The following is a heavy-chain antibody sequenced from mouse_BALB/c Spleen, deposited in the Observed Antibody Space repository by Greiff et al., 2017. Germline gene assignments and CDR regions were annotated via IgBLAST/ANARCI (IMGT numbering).Heavy chain of an antibody. V-gene: IGHV5-6-5*01. J-gene: IGHJ4*01. CDR1: GFTFSSYA. CDR3: ARGSFITTVVAPMDY. CDR2: ISSGGST. Sequence: EVKVVESGGGLVKPGGSLKLSCAASGFTFSSYAMSWVRQTPEKRLEWVASISSGGSTYYPDSVKGRFTISRDNARNILYLQMSSLRSEDTAMYYCARGSFITTVVAPMDYWGQGTSVTVSS. D-gene: IGHD1-1*01.